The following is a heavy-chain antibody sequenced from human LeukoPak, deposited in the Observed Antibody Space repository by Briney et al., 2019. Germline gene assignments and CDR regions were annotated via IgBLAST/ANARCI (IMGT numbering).Heavy chain of an antibody. Sequence: RGGSLRLSCAASGFTFSSYSMNWVRQAPGKGLEWVSYITSSSSTIYYADSVKGRFTISRDNAKNSQYLQMNSLRDEDTAVYYCARGLDSSGWPFFDYWGQGTLVTVSS. D-gene: IGHD6-19*01. CDR1: GFTFSSYS. CDR3: ARGLDSSGWPFFDY. J-gene: IGHJ4*02. V-gene: IGHV3-48*02. CDR2: ITSSSSTI.